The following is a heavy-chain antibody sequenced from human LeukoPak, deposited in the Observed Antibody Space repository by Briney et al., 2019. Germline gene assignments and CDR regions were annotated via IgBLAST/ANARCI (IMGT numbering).Heavy chain of an antibody. D-gene: IGHD2-2*01. CDR1: GYTFSNHG. V-gene: IGHV1-18*01. J-gene: IGHJ4*02. Sequence: ASVKVSCKASGYTFSNHGISWVRQAPGQGLEWMGWISADNGNTNYAQKFQGRVTTTTDTSTSTAYMEMRSLRSDDTAVYYCARDLHLVEPLVNFDYWGQGTLVTVSS. CDR2: ISADNGNT. CDR3: ARDLHLVEPLVNFDY.